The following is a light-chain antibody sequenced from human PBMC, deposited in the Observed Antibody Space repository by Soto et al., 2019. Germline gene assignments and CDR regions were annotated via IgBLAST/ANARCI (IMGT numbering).Light chain of an antibody. CDR2: EVS. V-gene: IGLV2-14*01. CDR3: SSYIRSNTPYI. J-gene: IGLJ1*01. CDR1: SRDVGGSNY. Sequence: QSALIQPASVSGSPGQSITISCTGTSRDVGGSNYVSWYQHHPHRAPKLLIYEVSYRPSGVSSRFSGSKSGNTASLTISGLQAEDEADYYCSSYIRSNTPYIFGSGTKLTVL.